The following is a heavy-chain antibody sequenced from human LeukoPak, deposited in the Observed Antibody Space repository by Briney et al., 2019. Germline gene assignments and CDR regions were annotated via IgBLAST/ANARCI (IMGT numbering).Heavy chain of an antibody. D-gene: IGHD3-22*01. Sequence: GGSLRLSCAASGFTLSSYAMHWVRQAPGKGLEWVAIISYDGSKKYYADSVKGRFTISRDNSKNTLYLQMNSLRAEDTAVYYCAKGGVVTTPTSRGVLYYFDYWGQGTLVTVSS. CDR2: ISYDGSKK. CDR1: GFTLSSYA. V-gene: IGHV3-30*04. CDR3: AKGGVVTTPTSRGVLYYFDY. J-gene: IGHJ4*02.